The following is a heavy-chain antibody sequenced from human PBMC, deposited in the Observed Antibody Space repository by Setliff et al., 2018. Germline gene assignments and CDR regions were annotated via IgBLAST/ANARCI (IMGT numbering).Heavy chain of an antibody. CDR3: ARGRNIAARLLDS. J-gene: IGHJ4*02. CDR2: INHSGSS. Sequence: SETLSLTCSVSGGSISSGSDYWTWIRQPAGKGLEWIGEINHSGSSNYNPSLKSRVTISVDTSKDQFSLKVISMTAADTAVYYCARGRNIAARLLDSWGQGTLVTVSS. D-gene: IGHD6-6*01. V-gene: IGHV4-61*10. CDR1: GGSISSGSDY.